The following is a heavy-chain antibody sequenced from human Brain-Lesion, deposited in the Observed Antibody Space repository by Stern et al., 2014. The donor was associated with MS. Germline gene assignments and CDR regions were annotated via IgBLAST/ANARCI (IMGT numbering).Heavy chain of an antibody. V-gene: IGHV3-9*01. CDR1: GFTFDDYA. CDR3: ARDITGSAAYFAY. D-gene: IGHD1-14*01. CDR2: ISWNSGTI. J-gene: IGHJ4*02. Sequence: VQLVESGGDLVQPGRSLRLSCAAFGFTFDDYAMHWVRQAPGKGLEWVAGISWNSGTIGYAASVKGRFTTSRDNAYSSLYLQMNSLSPEDTALYYCARDITGSAAYFAYWGQGTLVTVSS.